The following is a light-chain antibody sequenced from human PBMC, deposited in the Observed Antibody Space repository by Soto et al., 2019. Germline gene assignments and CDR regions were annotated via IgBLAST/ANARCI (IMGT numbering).Light chain of an antibody. Sequence: EIVLTQSPGTLSLSPGERATLSCRASQSVSSSYLAWYQQKPGQAPRLLIYGASSRATGIPDRFSGSGSGTDFTLTISRLEPEDFAVYYCQQYGSPITFGQGTRPEIK. CDR3: QQYGSPIT. V-gene: IGKV3-20*01. CDR2: GAS. J-gene: IGKJ5*01. CDR1: QSVSSSY.